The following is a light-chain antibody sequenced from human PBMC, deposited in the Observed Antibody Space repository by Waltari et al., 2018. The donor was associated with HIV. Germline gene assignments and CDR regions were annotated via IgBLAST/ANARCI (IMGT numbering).Light chain of an antibody. V-gene: IGLV1-44*01. Sequence: QSVLAQPPSASGTPGQRVTISCSGSTSNIGGNTASWYQQLPGTAPKLLIYSNNQRPSGVPDRFSGSTSGTSASLVISGLQSEDEADYYCAAWDDSLKGGAFGPGTKVTVL. CDR1: TSNIGGNT. CDR3: AAWDDSLKGGA. CDR2: SNN. J-gene: IGLJ1*01.